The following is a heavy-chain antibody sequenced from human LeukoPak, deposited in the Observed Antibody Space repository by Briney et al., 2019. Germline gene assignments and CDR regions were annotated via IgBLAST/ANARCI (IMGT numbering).Heavy chain of an antibody. V-gene: IGHV4-4*07. CDR1: GGSISSYY. Sequence: PSETRSLTCTVSGGSISSYYWSLIRQPAGKGLEWIGRIYTSRSTNYNPSLTCRVTMSVDTSKNQFSLKLSSVTAADTAVYYCARDQLHSSGWSDAFDIWGQGTMVTVSS. D-gene: IGHD6-19*01. CDR3: ARDQLHSSGWSDAFDI. J-gene: IGHJ3*02. CDR2: IYTSRST.